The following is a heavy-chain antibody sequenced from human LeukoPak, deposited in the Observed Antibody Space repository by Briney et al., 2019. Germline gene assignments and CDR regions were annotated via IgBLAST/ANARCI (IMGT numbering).Heavy chain of an antibody. CDR2: IYTSGST. V-gene: IGHV4-4*07. J-gene: IGHJ4*02. CDR1: GGSISSYY. CDR3: ARETGSCSGGYFAYFDY. Sequence: SETLSLTCTVSGGSISSYYWSWIRQPAGKGLEWIGRIYTSGSTNYNPSLKSRVTMSVDTSKNQFSLKLSSVTAADTAVYYCARETGSCSGGYFAYFDYWGQGTLVTVSS. D-gene: IGHD1-26*01.